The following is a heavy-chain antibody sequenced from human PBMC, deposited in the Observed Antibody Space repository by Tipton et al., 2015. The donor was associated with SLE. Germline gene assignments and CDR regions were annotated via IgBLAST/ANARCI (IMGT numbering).Heavy chain of an antibody. D-gene: IGHD1-1*01. CDR3: ARSWNDAPPDLGY. CDR1: GGSISSDY. V-gene: IGHV4-59*01. Sequence: TLSLTCTVSGGSISSDYWSWIRQPPGKGLEWIGNIDYTANPNYSPSLKSRVTISIDTSTNHFSLKLRSVTAADTAVYYCARSWNDAPPDLGYWGQGTLVTVSS. CDR2: IDYTANP. J-gene: IGHJ4*02.